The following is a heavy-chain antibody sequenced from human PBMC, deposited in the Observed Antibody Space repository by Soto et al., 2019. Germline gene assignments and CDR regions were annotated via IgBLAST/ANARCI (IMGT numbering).Heavy chain of an antibody. D-gene: IGHD3-10*01. CDR1: GFTFSSYG. CDR2: IWYDGSNK. J-gene: IGHJ6*02. Sequence: QVQLVESGGGVVQPGRSLRLSCAASGFTFSSYGMHWVRQAPGKGLEWVAVIWYDGSNKYYADSVKGRFTISRDNSKNTLCLQMNSLRAEDTAVYYCARDEGLGVNYYYYGMDVWGQGTTVTVSS. CDR3: ARDEGLGVNYYYYGMDV. V-gene: IGHV3-33*01.